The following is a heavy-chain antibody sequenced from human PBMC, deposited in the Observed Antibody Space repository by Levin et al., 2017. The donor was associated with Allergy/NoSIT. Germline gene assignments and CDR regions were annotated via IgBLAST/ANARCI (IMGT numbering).Heavy chain of an antibody. CDR3: ARDRQHLRNYFYYDMDV. CDR2: ISFDGNKK. CDR1: GFTFNNYA. V-gene: IGHV3-30*03. J-gene: IGHJ6*02. D-gene: IGHD6-13*01. Sequence: PGGSLRLSCAASGFTFNNYALHWVRQAPGKGLEWVAVISFDGNKKYYGDSVKGRSTISRDASRNTVYLQISGLTPEDTATYYCARDRQHLRNYFYYDMDVWGPGTTVTVSS.